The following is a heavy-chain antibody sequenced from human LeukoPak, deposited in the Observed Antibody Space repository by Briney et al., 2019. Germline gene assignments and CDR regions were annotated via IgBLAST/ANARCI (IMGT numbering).Heavy chain of an antibody. Sequence: SVKVSCMASGGTFSSYAISWVRQAPGQGLEWMGGIIPIFGTANYAQKLQGRVTITADESTSTAYMELSSLRSEDTAVYYCAREVSSGPFIDYWGQGTLVTVSS. CDR3: AREVSSGPFIDY. J-gene: IGHJ4*02. CDR1: GGTFSSYA. V-gene: IGHV1-69*13. CDR2: IIPIFGTA. D-gene: IGHD6-19*01.